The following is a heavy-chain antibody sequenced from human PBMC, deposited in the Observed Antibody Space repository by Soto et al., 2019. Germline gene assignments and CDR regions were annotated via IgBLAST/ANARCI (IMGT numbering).Heavy chain of an antibody. J-gene: IGHJ4*02. Sequence: QFQLVQSGAEVKKPGASVKVSCKASGYTFTSYGISWVRQAPGQGLEWMGWISGNNGNTNYAQKLQGRVTMTTDTSTSTAYMELRSLRSDDTAVYYCARDPHYCSSTSCYRAYYFDNWGQGTLVTVAS. CDR1: GYTFTSYG. D-gene: IGHD2-2*02. V-gene: IGHV1-18*01. CDR3: ARDPHYCSSTSCYRAYYFDN. CDR2: ISGNNGNT.